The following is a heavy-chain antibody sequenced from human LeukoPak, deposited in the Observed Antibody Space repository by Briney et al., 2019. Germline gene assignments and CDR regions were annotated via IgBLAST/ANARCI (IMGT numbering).Heavy chain of an antibody. CDR1: GGSISSYY. J-gene: IGHJ4*02. Sequence: PSETLSLTCTVSGGSISSYYWSWIRQPPGKGLEWIGYIYYSGSTTYIPSLKSRVTISVDTSKNQFSLKLSSVTAADTAVYYCARRRGYSYDYWGQGTLVTVSS. V-gene: IGHV4-59*01. CDR2: IYYSGST. D-gene: IGHD5-18*01. CDR3: ARRRGYSYDY.